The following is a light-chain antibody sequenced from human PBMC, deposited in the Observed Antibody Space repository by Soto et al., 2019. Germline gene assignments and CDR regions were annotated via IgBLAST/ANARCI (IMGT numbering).Light chain of an antibody. V-gene: IGKV3-20*01. CDR2: DAY. CDR1: QSVRSNF. CDR3: QEYASSPRT. J-gene: IGKJ2*01. Sequence: DIVLTQSPGTLSVSPGDTATLSCRASQSVRSNFLAWYQHKPGQAPSLLIHDAYSLATGIPDRFSGSGSDRDFTLTISRLEPDDFAMYYCQEYASSPRTFGQGTKLEIK.